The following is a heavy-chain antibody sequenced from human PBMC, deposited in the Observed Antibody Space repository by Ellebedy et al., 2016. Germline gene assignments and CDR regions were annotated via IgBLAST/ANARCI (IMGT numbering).Heavy chain of an antibody. Sequence: SETLSLTXTVSGGSISSGGYYWSWIRQHPGKGLEWIGYIYYSGSTYYNPSLKSRVTISVDTSKNQFSLKLSSVTAADTAVYYCARHFTLTTVTSNHYYGMDVWGQGTTVTVSS. V-gene: IGHV4-39*01. D-gene: IGHD4-17*01. J-gene: IGHJ6*02. CDR3: ARHFTLTTVTSNHYYGMDV. CDR2: IYYSGST. CDR1: GGSISSGGYY.